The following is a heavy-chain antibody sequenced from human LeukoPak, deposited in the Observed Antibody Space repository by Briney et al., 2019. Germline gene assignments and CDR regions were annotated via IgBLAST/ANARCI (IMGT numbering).Heavy chain of an antibody. CDR2: IYPGDSDT. CDR1: GYSFTSYW. D-gene: IGHD2/OR15-2a*01. V-gene: IGHV5-51*01. J-gene: IGHJ3*02. CDR3: ARRLLSMAGLDAFDI. Sequence: GESLKISCKGSGYSFTSYWIGWVRQMPGKGLEWMGIIYPGDSDTRYSPSFQGQVTISADKSISTAYLQWSSLKASGTAMYYCARRLLSMAGLDAFDIWGQGTMATVSS.